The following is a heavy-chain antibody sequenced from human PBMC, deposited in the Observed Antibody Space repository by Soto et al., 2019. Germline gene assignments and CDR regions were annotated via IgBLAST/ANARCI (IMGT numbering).Heavy chain of an antibody. CDR1: GFTFKSYG. J-gene: IGHJ4*02. V-gene: IGHV3-33*01. Sequence: QVQLVESGGGVVQPWRSLRLSCEASGFTFKSYGMHWVRQAPGKGLEWVAVVWYDGTNKKYADSVKGRFNIYRDNSKNTLYLQMDSLRAEDTGIYYCARGGHSSSWYRLEAYFFDYWGQWSLVTVSS. CDR3: ARGGHSSSWYRLEAYFFDY. D-gene: IGHD6-13*01. CDR2: VWYDGTNK.